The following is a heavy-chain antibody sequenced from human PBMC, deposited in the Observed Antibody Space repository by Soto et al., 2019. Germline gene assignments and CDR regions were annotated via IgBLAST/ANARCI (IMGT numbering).Heavy chain of an antibody. J-gene: IGHJ6*03. CDR1: GFTFSSYA. CDR3: ATSNYCSSTSCYNYYYYYMDV. Sequence: GGSLRLSCAASGFTFSSYAMSGVRQGPGKGLEWVSAISGSGGSTYYADSVKGRFTISRDNSKNTLYLQMNSLRAEDTAVYYCATSNYCSSTSCYNYYYYYMDVWGKGTTVTVSS. D-gene: IGHD2-2*02. CDR2: ISGSGGST. V-gene: IGHV3-23*01.